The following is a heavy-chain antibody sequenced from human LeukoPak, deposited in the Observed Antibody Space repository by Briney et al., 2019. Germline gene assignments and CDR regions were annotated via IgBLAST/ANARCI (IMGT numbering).Heavy chain of an antibody. CDR2: MNQRGSM. V-gene: IGHV4-34*01. D-gene: IGHD6-6*01. CDR3: ASQIAASYYFDY. J-gene: IGHJ4*02. CDR1: GASFTGYY. Sequence: SETLSLTCDVYGASFTGYYWIWIRQSPGKWLEWIGEMNQRGSMNYNQSLKSRVTISVDKSKNQFSLKLSSVTAADTAVYYCASQIAASYYFDYWGQGTLVTVSS.